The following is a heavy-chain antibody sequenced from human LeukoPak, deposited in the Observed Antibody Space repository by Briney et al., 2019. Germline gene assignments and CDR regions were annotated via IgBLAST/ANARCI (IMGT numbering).Heavy chain of an antibody. CDR2: INHSGST. Sequence: PSETLSLTCAVYGGSFSGYYWSWIRQPPGKGLEWIGEINHSGSTNYNPSLKSRVTISVDTSKNQFSLKLSSVTAADTAVYYCAKGAAVAGWYFDLWGRGTLVTVSS. CDR1: GGSFSGYY. J-gene: IGHJ2*01. D-gene: IGHD6-19*01. CDR3: AKGAAVAGWYFDL. V-gene: IGHV4-34*01.